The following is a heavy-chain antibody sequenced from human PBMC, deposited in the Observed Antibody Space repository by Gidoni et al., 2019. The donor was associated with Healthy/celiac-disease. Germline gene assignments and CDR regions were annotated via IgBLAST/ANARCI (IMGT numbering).Heavy chain of an antibody. CDR1: GGSVSSSSYY. D-gene: IGHD3-10*01. CDR3: ARLNYGSGSFDY. J-gene: IGHJ4*02. V-gene: IGHV4-39*01. Sequence: QLQLQESGPGLVKPSETLSLTCTVSGGSVSSSSYYWGWIRQPPGNGLEWIGSIYFGGTTYYNPSLKSRVTISGDTSKNQFSLKLRSVTAADTAVYYWARLNYGSGSFDYWGQGTLVTVSS. CDR2: IYFGGTT.